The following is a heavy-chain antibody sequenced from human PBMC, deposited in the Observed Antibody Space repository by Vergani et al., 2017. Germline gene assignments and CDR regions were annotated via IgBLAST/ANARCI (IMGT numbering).Heavy chain of an antibody. CDR3: ARVEFSSGWFLDH. V-gene: IGHV4-4*03. Sequence: QVQLQESGPGLLKPPGTLSLTCAVSGDSISVNYWWTWVRQPPGKGPEWIGEIFHSGRTNYNPSLRSRVTISLEKSKNVFSLKLCSVTAAETAIYYCARVEFSSGWFLDHWGQGTLVTVSS. D-gene: IGHD6-25*01. J-gene: IGHJ4*02. CDR1: GDSISVNYW. CDR2: IFHSGRT.